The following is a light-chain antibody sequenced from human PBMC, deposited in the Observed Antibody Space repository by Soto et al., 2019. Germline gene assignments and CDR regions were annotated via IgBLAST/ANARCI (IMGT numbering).Light chain of an antibody. CDR2: AAS. Sequence: DIQMTQSPATLSASVGDRVTITWRASQSIGSWLAWYQQKPGKAPNLLIYAASSLQSGVPSRFSGSGSGTDFNLTISSLQSDDFAIYYCLQDHDYPRTFGQGTKVDIK. CDR3: LQDHDYPRT. CDR1: QSIGSW. J-gene: IGKJ1*01. V-gene: IGKV1-5*01.